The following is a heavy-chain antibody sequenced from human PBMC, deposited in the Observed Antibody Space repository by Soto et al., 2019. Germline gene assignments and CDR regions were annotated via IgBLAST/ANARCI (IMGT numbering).Heavy chain of an antibody. J-gene: IGHJ3*02. CDR3: AGDYVDSGGNRAAFDI. CDR1: GFTVSSNY. D-gene: IGHD4-17*01. V-gene: IGHV3-53*01. CDR2: TYTGGNA. Sequence: VGSLRLSCAASGFTVSSNYMCWVRQAPGKGLEWVSITYTGGNAYYADSVKGRFTVSRDNSKNTLYLQMNSLRAEDTAVYYCAGDYVDSGGNRAAFDIWGQGTMVTVSS.